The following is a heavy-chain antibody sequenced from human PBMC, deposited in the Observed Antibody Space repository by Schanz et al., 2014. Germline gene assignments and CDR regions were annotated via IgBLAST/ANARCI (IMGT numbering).Heavy chain of an antibody. D-gene: IGHD2-15*01. J-gene: IGHJ6*02. CDR3: AKGMGYCSGGTCYDYYYYGLDV. CDR2: ISGSGGST. CDR1: GFTFSTYA. V-gene: IGHV3-23*01. Sequence: EVQLLDSGGGLVQPGGSLRLSCAASGFTFSTYAMSWVRQAPGKGLEWVSAISGSGGSTYYADSVKGRFTISRDNSKNTLYLQMNSLSADDTAVFDCAKGMGYCSGGTCYDYYYYGLDVWGQGTTVTVSS.